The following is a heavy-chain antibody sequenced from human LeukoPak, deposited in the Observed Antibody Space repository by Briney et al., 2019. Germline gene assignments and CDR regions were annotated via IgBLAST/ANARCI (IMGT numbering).Heavy chain of an antibody. J-gene: IGHJ3*02. D-gene: IGHD3-9*01. V-gene: IGHV4-59*01. CDR2: IFYTGST. CDR3: ARDGAVDILTGYGAFDI. CDR1: GGFISSYY. Sequence: SETLSLTCTVSGGFISSYYWSWIRQPPGKGLEWIGYIFYTGSTNYNPSLKSRVTISVDTSKNQFSLKLNSVSAADTAVYYCARDGAVDILTGYGAFDIWGQGTMVTVSS.